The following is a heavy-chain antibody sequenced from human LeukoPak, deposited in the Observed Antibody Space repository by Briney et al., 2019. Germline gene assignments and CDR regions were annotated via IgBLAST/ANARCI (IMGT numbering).Heavy chain of an antibody. CDR2: ISSNGGST. Sequence: PGGSLRLSCAASRFAFSSYAMHWGRQAPGKGLEYVSAISSNGGSTYYANSVKGRFTISRDNSKNTLFLQMGSLRAEDMAVYYCARDQLWLFRSFYYWGQGTLVTVSS. V-gene: IGHV3-64*01. D-gene: IGHD5-18*01. CDR3: ARDQLWLFRSFYY. CDR1: RFAFSSYA. J-gene: IGHJ4*02.